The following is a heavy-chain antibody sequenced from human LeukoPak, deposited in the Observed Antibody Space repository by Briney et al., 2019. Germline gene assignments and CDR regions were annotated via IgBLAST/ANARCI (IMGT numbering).Heavy chain of an antibody. CDR2: ISSSSSYI. CDR1: GFTFSSYS. V-gene: IGHV3-21*01. D-gene: IGHD3-22*01. CDR3: ARDSYDSSGYLLDP. J-gene: IGHJ5*02. Sequence: GGSLRLSCAASGFTFSSYSMNWVRQAPGKGLEWVSAISSSSSYIYYADSVKGRFTISRDNAKNSLYLQMNSLRAEDTAVYYCARDSYDSSGYLLDPWGQGTLVTVSS.